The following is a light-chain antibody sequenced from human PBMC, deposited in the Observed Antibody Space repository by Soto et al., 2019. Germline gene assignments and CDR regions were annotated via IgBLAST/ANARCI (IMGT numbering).Light chain of an antibody. CDR1: SSEVGCYDF. CDR3: SSYAGSNIL. V-gene: IGLV2-8*01. J-gene: IGLJ2*01. Sequence: QSALTQPPSASGAPGQSVTISCTGTSSEVGCYDFVSWYQQHPGKAPKLMIYEVSKRPSGVPDRFSGSKSGNTASLTVSGLQAEDEADYYCSSYAGSNILFGGGTKLTVL. CDR2: EVS.